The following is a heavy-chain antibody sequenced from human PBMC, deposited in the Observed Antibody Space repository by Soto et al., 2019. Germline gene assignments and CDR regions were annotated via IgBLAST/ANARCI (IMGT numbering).Heavy chain of an antibody. J-gene: IGHJ4*02. Sequence: PSETLSLTCTVSGGSISSYYWSWIRQPPGKGLEWIGYIYYSGSTNYNPSLKSRVTISVDTSKNQFSLKLSSVTAADTAVYYCARAVEMATIFNYWGQRTPVTVSS. V-gene: IGHV4-59*01. CDR1: GGSISSYY. D-gene: IGHD5-12*01. CDR3: ARAVEMATIFNY. CDR2: IYYSGST.